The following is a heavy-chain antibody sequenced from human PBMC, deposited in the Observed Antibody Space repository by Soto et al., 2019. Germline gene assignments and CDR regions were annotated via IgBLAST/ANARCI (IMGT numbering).Heavy chain of an antibody. D-gene: IGHD6-13*01. CDR2: IKQDGSEK. V-gene: IGHV3-7*01. CDR1: GFTFSSYW. CDR3: ARYRSSSHVFNYYYYGMDV. J-gene: IGHJ6*02. Sequence: GGSLRLSCAASGFTFSSYWMSWVRQAPGKGLEWVANIKQDGSEKYYVDSVKGRFTISRDNAKNSLYLQMNSLRAEDTAVYYCARYRSSSHVFNYYYYGMDVWGQGTTVTVSS.